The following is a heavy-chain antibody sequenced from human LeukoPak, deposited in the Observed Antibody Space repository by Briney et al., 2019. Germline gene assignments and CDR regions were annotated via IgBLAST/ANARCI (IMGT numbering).Heavy chain of an antibody. CDR1: GFTFSSYA. Sequence: PGGSLRLSCAASGFTFSSYAMSWVRQAPGKGLEWVSAISGSGGSTYYADSVKGRFTISRDNSKNTLYLQMNSLRAKDTAVYYCAKVSTYCGGDCSYSPFDYWGQGTLVTVSS. V-gene: IGHV3-23*01. D-gene: IGHD2-21*02. CDR2: ISGSGGST. J-gene: IGHJ4*02. CDR3: AKVSTYCGGDCSYSPFDY.